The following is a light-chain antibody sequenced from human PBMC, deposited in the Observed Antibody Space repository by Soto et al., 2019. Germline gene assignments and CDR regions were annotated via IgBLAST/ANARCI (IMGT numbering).Light chain of an antibody. CDR2: SND. Sequence: QSVLTQPPSASGTPGQRVTISCSGSSSNIGRNSVIWYQQLPGTAPKLLVYSNDQRPSGVPDRFSGSKSGTSASLAVSGLQSEDEADYYCAAWDDGLNAVVFGGGTQLTVL. J-gene: IGLJ2*01. CDR3: AAWDDGLNAVV. CDR1: SSNIGRNS. V-gene: IGLV1-44*01.